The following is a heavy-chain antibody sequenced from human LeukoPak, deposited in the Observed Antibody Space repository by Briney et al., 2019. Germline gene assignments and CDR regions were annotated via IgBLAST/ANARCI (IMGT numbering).Heavy chain of an antibody. CDR2: ISSSSSYI. D-gene: IGHD4-17*01. J-gene: IGHJ3*02. CDR3: ARDPNGDYVGAFDM. V-gene: IGHV3-21*04. Sequence: GGSLRLSCAASGFTFSSYSMNWVRQAPGKGLEWVSSISSSSSYIYYADSAKGRFTISRDNAKNSLYLQMNSLRAEDTAVYYCARDPNGDYVGAFDMWGPGTMVTVSS. CDR1: GFTFSSYS.